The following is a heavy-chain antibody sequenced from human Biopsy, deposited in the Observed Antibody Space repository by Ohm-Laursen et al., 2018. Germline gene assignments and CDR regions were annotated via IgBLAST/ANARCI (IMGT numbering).Heavy chain of an antibody. CDR2: IHHSGST. CDR1: GVSITAYY. D-gene: IGHD2-15*01. J-gene: IGHJ6*02. V-gene: IGHV4-4*09. Sequence: TLSLTWTVSGVSITAYYWSWIRQPPGKGLECIGNIHHSGSTNYNPSLKSRLTISVDTSKNQFSLKLGSVTAADTAVYYCARMDCSGGSCHYYSYGMDVWGQGTTVTVSS. CDR3: ARMDCSGGSCHYYSYGMDV.